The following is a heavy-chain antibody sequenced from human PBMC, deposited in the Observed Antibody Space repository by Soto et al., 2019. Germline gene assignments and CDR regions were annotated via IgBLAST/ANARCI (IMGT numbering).Heavy chain of an antibody. J-gene: IGHJ3*02. Sequence: EVQLLESGGGLVQPGGSLRLSCAASGFTFSSYAMSWVRQAQGKGLDWVSAISGSGGNTYYADSVKGRFTISRNNSKNTLYLRMSSLRAEDTAVYYCAKGGGGAYDYIWEYDGAFDIWGQGTMVTVSS. V-gene: IGHV3-23*01. CDR2: ISGSGGNT. CDR3: AKGGGGAYDYIWEYDGAFDI. D-gene: IGHD3-16*01. CDR1: GFTFSSYA.